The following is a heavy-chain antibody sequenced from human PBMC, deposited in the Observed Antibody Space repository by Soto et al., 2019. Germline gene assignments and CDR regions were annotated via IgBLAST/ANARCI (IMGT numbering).Heavy chain of an antibody. J-gene: IGHJ6*02. CDR1: GYTFTSYY. CDR3: ARRPFCGGDCYSAFLDV. V-gene: IGHV1-46*01. D-gene: IGHD2-21*02. CDR2: INPSGGST. Sequence: VASVKVSCKASGYTFTSYYMHWVRQAPGQGLEWVGIINPSGGSTSYAQKFQGRVTMTRDTSTSTVYMELSSLRSEDTAVYYCARRPFCGGDCYSAFLDVWGQGTTVTVSS.